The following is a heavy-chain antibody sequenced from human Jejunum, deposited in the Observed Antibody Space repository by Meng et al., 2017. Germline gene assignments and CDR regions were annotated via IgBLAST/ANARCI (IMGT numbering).Heavy chain of an antibody. CDR1: GAPISRTNW. CDR2: IDPSEST. Sequence: QGQLQESVPGLVKPSGTLSLTVAVSGAPISRTNWWSWVRQPPGKGLEWIGKIDPSESTHYNPSLKGRVTISADRSKNQFSLRLTSVTAADTAIYYCARAYCTDVSCHDFFDSWGQGTLVTVSS. D-gene: IGHD2-8*01. J-gene: IGHJ4*02. CDR3: ARAYCTDVSCHDFFDS. V-gene: IGHV4-4*02.